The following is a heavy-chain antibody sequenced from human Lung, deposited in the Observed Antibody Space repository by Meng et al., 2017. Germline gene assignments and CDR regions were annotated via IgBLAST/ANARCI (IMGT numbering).Heavy chain of an antibody. CDR1: GVSFSDSD. J-gene: IGHJ3*02. D-gene: IGHD6-19*01. Sequence: VAAGVSGGGFVQSGGSLKLSCAGSGVSFSDSDIHWVRQASGKGLGWVGRIGGRPKSYAAAYAAPVRGRFTISRDDSRNTAYLQMNSLKTEDSAVYYCTIYIRGHIWGQGTMVTVSS. CDR2: IGGRPKSYAA. CDR3: TIYIRGHI. V-gene: IGHV3-73*02.